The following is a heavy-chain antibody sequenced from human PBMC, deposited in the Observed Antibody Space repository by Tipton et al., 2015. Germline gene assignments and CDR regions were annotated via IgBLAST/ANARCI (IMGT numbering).Heavy chain of an antibody. CDR3: AREGCISTSCYDY. D-gene: IGHD2-2*01. V-gene: IGHV1-46*01. Sequence: QLVQSGAEVKKPGASVKVSCKASGYTFSSYYMHWVRQAPGQGLEWMGMINPSDGSTDDTQKFQGRVTMTRDTSTSTVYMELSSLRSEDTAVYYCAREGCISTSCYDYWGQGSLVTVS. CDR1: GYTFSSYY. CDR2: INPSDGST. J-gene: IGHJ4*02.